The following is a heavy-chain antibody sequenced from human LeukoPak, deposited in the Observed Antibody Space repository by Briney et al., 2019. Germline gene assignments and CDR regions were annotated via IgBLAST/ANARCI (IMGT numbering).Heavy chain of an antibody. J-gene: IGHJ5*02. V-gene: IGHV3-33*01. D-gene: IGHD3-10*01. CDR1: GFTFSSYG. CDR3: ARASRYYGSGSYPNWFDP. Sequence: GGSLRLSCAASGFTFSSYGMHWVRQAPGKGLEWVAVIWYDGSNNYYADSVKGRFTISRDNSKNTMYLQMNSLRAEDRAVYYCARASRYYGSGSYPNWFDPWGQGTLVTVSS. CDR2: IWYDGSNN.